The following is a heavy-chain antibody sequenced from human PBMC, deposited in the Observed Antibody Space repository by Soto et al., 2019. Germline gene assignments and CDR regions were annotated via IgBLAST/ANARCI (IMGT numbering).Heavy chain of an antibody. J-gene: IGHJ5*02. CDR3: ARDFIYYGSGSYYQGTNWFDP. CDR2: ISSSSSTI. Sequence: EVQLVESGGGLVQPGGSLRLSCAASGFTFSSYSMNWVRQAPGKGLEWVSYISSSSSTIYYADSVKGRFTISRDNPKDSLYLQMNSLRDEDTSVYYCARDFIYYGSGSYYQGTNWFDPWGKGTLVTVSS. CDR1: GFTFSSYS. V-gene: IGHV3-48*02. D-gene: IGHD3-10*01.